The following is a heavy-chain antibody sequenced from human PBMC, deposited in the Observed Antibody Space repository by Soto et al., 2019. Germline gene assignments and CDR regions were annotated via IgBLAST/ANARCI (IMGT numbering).Heavy chain of an antibody. Sequence: GGSLRLSCAASGFTFNNYAMNWVRQAPGKGLEWVSAISGSGGTTYYAGSVKGRFTISRDNFKHTLYLQMNSLRAEDTAVYYCAKDLRDGYIRTLDYWGQGTLVTVSS. CDR2: ISGSGGTT. CDR1: GFTFNNYA. CDR3: AKDLRDGYIRTLDY. D-gene: IGHD5-12*01. V-gene: IGHV3-23*01. J-gene: IGHJ4*02.